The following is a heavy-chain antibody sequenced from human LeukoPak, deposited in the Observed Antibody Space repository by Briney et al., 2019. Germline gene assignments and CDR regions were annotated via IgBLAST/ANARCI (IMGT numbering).Heavy chain of an antibody. J-gene: IGHJ4*02. D-gene: IGHD2-2*01. CDR2: ISGSGGSA. Sequence: SGGSLRLSCAGSGFSFSSHTMNWVRQAPGKGLQWVSAISGSGGSAYYADSVKGRFTISRDNSKNTLYLQMNSLRAEDTAVYYCAKDRMKWRVAAASIEYWGRGTLVTVST. CDR3: AKDRMKWRVAAASIEY. V-gene: IGHV3-23*01. CDR1: GFSFSSHT.